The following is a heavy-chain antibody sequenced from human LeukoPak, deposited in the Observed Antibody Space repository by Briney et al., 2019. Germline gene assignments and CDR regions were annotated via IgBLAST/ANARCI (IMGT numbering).Heavy chain of an antibody. V-gene: IGHV1-2*02. Sequence: ASVKVSCKASGYTFTGYYMHWVRQAPGQGLEWMGWFNPNSGGTNYAQKFQGRVTMTRDTSISTAYMELSRLRSDDTAVYYCARDGAPWQLPGLVTKGIDYWGQGTLVTVSS. J-gene: IGHJ4*02. CDR1: GYTFTGYY. CDR3: ARDGAPWQLPGLVTKGIDY. D-gene: IGHD3/OR15-3a*01. CDR2: FNPNSGGT.